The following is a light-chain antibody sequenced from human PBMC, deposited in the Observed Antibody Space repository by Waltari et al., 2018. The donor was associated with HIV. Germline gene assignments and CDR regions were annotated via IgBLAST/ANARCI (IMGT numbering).Light chain of an antibody. CDR1: DTVVSNY. J-gene: IGKJ1*01. CDR2: AAS. V-gene: IGKV3-20*01. Sequence: EIVLTQSPGTLSLSPGERATLSCTASDTVVSNYLAWYRQTPGQAPSLLLYAASRRATGIPDRFSASGSGTDFTLTISRLEPEDFAVYYCHQYGSSPRTFGQGTKVEI. CDR3: HQYGSSPRT.